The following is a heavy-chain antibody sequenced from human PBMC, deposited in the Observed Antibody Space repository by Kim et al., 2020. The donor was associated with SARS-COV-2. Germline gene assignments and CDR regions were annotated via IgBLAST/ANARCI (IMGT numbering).Heavy chain of an antibody. J-gene: IGHJ6*02. V-gene: IGHV3-64D*06. Sequence: GGSLRLSCAASGFIFSTFLMHWVRQAPGKGLEYVSSITSNGGSTSYADSVKGRFTISRDNSKNSLYLQMSSLRAVDTAVYYCAKERNDILTGYPGGMDVWGQGSRVTLSS. D-gene: IGHD3-9*01. CDR3: AKERNDILTGYPGGMDV. CDR2: ITSNGGST. CDR1: GFIFSTFL.